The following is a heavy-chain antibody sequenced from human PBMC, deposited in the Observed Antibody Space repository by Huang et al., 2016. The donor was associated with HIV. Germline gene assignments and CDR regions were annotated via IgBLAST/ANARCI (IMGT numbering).Heavy chain of an antibody. D-gene: IGHD2-21*02. J-gene: IGHJ4*02. V-gene: IGHV1-18*04. CDR1: GYSFNSYG. CDR2: ISAKNGDT. CDR3: ARKATVTAGIDY. Sequence: QIQLVQSAGEVKKPGASVKVSCRASGYSFNSYGISWVRQAPGQGLEWLGWISAKNGDTKIEQNFKGRLTMTTDTSTLTAYMELRSLRSDDTALYYCARKATVTAGIDYWGQGTLVTVSS.